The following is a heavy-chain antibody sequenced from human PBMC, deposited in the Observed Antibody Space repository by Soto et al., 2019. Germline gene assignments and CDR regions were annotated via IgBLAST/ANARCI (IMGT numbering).Heavy chain of an antibody. CDR3: AREVRDTAVADFDY. D-gene: IGHD5-18*01. CDR1: GFTFSSYS. Sequence: EVQLVESGGGLVQPGGSLRLSCAASGFTFSSYSMNWVRQAPGKGLEWLSYISSSISTMHYADSVKGRFTISGDNAKNARDLQINSLRDEDTAVYYCAREVRDTAVADFDYWGQGSLVTVSS. CDR2: ISSSISTM. V-gene: IGHV3-48*02. J-gene: IGHJ4*02.